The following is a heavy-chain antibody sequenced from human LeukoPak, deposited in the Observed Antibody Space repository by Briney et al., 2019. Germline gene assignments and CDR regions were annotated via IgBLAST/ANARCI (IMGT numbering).Heavy chain of an antibody. D-gene: IGHD1-14*01. J-gene: IGHJ4*02. CDR3: VKRRYNVYETSPWDPDY. CDR2: ISPDNSDI. Sequence: GESLKISCKGSGNSLTNNWIAWVRPVPGKGLGWMGIISPDNSDIRYSPPFQRQVTISADRSITTAYLQWSSLNASDTAMYYGVKRRYNVYETSPWDPDYWGQGTLVTVSS. V-gene: IGHV5-51*01. CDR1: GNSLTNNW.